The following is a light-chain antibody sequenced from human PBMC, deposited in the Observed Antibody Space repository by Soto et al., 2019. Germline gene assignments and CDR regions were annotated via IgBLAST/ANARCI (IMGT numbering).Light chain of an antibody. Sequence: DIVMTQSPDSLAVSLGERATINCKSSQSFLYSSNNKNYLAWYQQKPGQPPKLLIYWASTRESGVPDRFSGSGSGTDFTLTISSLQAEDVAVYYCQQYYSTPRTFGGGTKVDNK. V-gene: IGKV4-1*01. CDR2: WAS. CDR3: QQYYSTPRT. CDR1: QSFLYSSNNKNY. J-gene: IGKJ4*01.